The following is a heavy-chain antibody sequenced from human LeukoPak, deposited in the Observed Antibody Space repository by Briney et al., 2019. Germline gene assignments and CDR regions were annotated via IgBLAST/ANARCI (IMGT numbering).Heavy chain of an antibody. D-gene: IGHD1-26*01. J-gene: IGHJ6*03. CDR3: ARGRRGKYSPYFYYHMDV. CDR1: GDSVSTGLHY. V-gene: IGHV4-31*03. Sequence: SETLPLTCNVSGDSVSTGLHYYSWIRQHPGEGLEWIGCTHYSGSTHYKSSLRSRLIISLDTSKNQVSLKVTSVTAADTAVYYCARGRRGKYSPYFYYHMDVWGTGTPVTVSS. CDR2: THYSGST.